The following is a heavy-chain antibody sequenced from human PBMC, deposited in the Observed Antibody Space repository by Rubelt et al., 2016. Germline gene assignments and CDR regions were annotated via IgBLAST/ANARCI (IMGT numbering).Heavy chain of an antibody. CDR3: ARDGVITLDY. CDR1: GFTFSSYS. D-gene: IGHD3-16*02. CDR2: ISSSSSYI. V-gene: IGHV3-21*01. Sequence: EVQLVESGGGLVKPGGSLRLSCAASGFTFSSYSMNWVRQAPGKGLEWVSSISSSSSYIYYADSVKGGFTISSDNAKNSLYLQMNSLRAEDTAVYYCARDGVITLDYWGQGTLVTVSS. J-gene: IGHJ4*02.